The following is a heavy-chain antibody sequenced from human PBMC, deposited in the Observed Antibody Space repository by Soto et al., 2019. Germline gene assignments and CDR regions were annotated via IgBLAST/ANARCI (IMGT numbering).Heavy chain of an antibody. D-gene: IGHD3-3*01. J-gene: IGHJ4*02. Sequence: SETLSLTCAVSGGSISSNNWWSWVRQPPGKGLEWIGEIYHSGSTNYNPSFKSRLTISLDTSKKQFSLRLRSVTAADTAVYYCARGLSTVFGVVINFDYWGQGALVTVSS. CDR2: IYHSGST. CDR1: GGSISSNNW. V-gene: IGHV4-4*02. CDR3: ARGLSTVFGVVINFDY.